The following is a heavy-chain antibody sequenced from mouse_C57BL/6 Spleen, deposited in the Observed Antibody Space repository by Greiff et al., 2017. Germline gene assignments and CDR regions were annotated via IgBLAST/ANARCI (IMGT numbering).Heavy chain of an antibody. Sequence: EVQLQQSGPGLVKPSQSLSLTCSVTGYSITSGYYWNWIRQFPGNKLEWMGYISYDGSNNYNPSLKNRISITRDTSKNQFFLKLNSVTTEDTATYYCAREPSTVHYFDYWGQGTTLTVSS. CDR1: GYSITSGYY. D-gene: IGHD1-1*01. CDR3: AREPSTVHYFDY. CDR2: ISYDGSN. V-gene: IGHV3-6*01. J-gene: IGHJ2*01.